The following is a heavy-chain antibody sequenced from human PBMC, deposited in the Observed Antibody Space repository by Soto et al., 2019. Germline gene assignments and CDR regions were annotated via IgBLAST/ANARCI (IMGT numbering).Heavy chain of an antibody. CDR3: AKDSEATYYYDSSGYYLSAPDY. D-gene: IGHD3-22*01. J-gene: IGHJ4*02. CDR2: ISGSGGST. V-gene: IGHV3-23*01. Sequence: GSLRLSCAASGFTFSSYAMSWVRQAPGKGLEWVSAISGSGGSTYYADSVKGRFTISRDNSKNTLYLQMNSLRAEDTAVYYCAKDSEATYYYDSSGYYLSAPDYWGQGTLVTVSS. CDR1: GFTFSSYA.